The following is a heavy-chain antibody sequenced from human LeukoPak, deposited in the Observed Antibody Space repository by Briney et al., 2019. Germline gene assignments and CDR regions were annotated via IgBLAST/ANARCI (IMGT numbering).Heavy chain of an antibody. D-gene: IGHD6-13*01. CDR2: INPSGGST. J-gene: IGHJ4*02. CDR3: ARGPSIAAAGPLYFDY. Sequence: ASVKVSCKASGYTLTSYYMHWVRQAPGQGLEWMGIINPSGGSTSYAQKFQGRVTMTRDTSTSTVYMELSSLRSEDTAVYYCARGPSIAAAGPLYFDYWGQGTLVTVSS. V-gene: IGHV1-46*01. CDR1: GYTLTSYY.